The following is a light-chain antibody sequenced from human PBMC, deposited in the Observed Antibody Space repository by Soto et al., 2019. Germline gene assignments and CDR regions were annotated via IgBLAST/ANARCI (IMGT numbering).Light chain of an antibody. CDR1: QSVSSSY. J-gene: IGKJ5*01. Sequence: EIVLTQSPGTLSLSPGEGATLFCRASQSVSSSYIAWYQQRPGQTPSLLIYGASTRATGIPDRFSGSGSGTHFTLTISRLEPGDFAVYYCQHFGGTTFTFGQGTRLEN. CDR2: GAS. V-gene: IGKV3-20*01. CDR3: QHFGGTTFT.